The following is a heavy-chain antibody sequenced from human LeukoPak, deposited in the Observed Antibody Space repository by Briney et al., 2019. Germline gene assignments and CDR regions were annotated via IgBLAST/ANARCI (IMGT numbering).Heavy chain of an antibody. CDR1: GGSLSNYY. J-gene: IGHJ4*02. CDR2: IYSSGST. Sequence: SETLSLTCSVSGGSLSNYYWTWIRQPPGKGLEWIGYIYSSGSTNYNPSLKSRVNISIDTSEDQFSLKLSSVTAADTAVYYCARRSWGSDLDYWGQGALVTVSS. CDR3: ARRSWGSDLDY. D-gene: IGHD3-16*01. V-gene: IGHV4-59*01.